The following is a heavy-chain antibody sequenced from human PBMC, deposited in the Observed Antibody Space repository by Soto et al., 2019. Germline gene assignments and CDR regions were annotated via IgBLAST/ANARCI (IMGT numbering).Heavy chain of an antibody. CDR1: GSSISSGGYY. CDR3: ARYPGSGYELDY. D-gene: IGHD5-12*01. V-gene: IGHV4-31*03. Sequence: PSETLSLTCTVSGSSISSGGYYWSWIRQHPGKGLEWIGYIYYSGSTYYNPSLKSRVTISVDTSKNQFSLKLSSVTAADTAVYYCARYPGSGYELDYWGQGTLVTVSS. CDR2: IYYSGST. J-gene: IGHJ4*02.